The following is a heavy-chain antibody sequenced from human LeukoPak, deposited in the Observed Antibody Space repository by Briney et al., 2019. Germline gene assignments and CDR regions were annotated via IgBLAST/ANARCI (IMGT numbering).Heavy chain of an antibody. CDR3: ARLITSWGMDV. CDR1: GSTFSSYG. D-gene: IGHD3-10*01. J-gene: IGHJ6*02. V-gene: IGHV3-33*01. CDR2: IWYDGSNK. Sequence: GRSLRLSCAASGSTFSSYGMHWVRQAPGKGLEWVAVIWYDGSNKYYADSVKGRFTISRDNSKNMLYLQMNSLRAEDTAVYYCARLITSWGMDVWGQGTTVTVSS.